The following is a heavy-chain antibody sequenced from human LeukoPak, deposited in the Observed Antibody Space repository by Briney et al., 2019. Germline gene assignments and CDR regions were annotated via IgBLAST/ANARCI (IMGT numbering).Heavy chain of an antibody. CDR1: GFTFSDSY. CDR2: IGPSGIFI. V-gene: IGHV3-11*01. Sequence: GGSLRLSCEASGFTFSDSYMSWLRQPPGKGLESISYIGPSGIFINYADSVEGRFTISRDNAKKSLYLQINSLRAEDTAVYYCSRDPRVLDYWGQGTLVTVSS. CDR3: SRDPRVLDY. J-gene: IGHJ4*02.